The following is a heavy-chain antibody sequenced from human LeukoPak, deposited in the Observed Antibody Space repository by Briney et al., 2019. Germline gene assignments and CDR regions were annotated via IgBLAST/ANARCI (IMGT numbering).Heavy chain of an antibody. Sequence: SETLSLTCTVSGGSISSGDYYWSWIRQPPGKGLEWIGYIYYSGSTYYNPPLKSRVTISVDTSKNQFSLKLSSVTAADTAVYYCAREEIAYCGGDCSLAFDIWGQGTMVTVSS. CDR3: AREEIAYCGGDCSLAFDI. V-gene: IGHV4-30-4*01. CDR1: GGSISSGDYY. J-gene: IGHJ3*02. CDR2: IYYSGST. D-gene: IGHD2-21*02.